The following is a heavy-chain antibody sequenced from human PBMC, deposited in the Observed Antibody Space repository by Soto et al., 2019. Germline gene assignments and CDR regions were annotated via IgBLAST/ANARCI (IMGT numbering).Heavy chain of an antibody. J-gene: IGHJ4*02. Sequence: ASVKVSCKASGYTFTSYYMHWVRQAPGQGLEWMGIINPSGGSTSYAQKFQGRVTMTRDTSTSTVYMELSSLRSEDTAVYYCARDSGNIVATIRPYYFDYWGQGTLVTVSS. V-gene: IGHV1-46*03. CDR2: INPSGGST. CDR1: GYTFTSYY. D-gene: IGHD5-12*01. CDR3: ARDSGNIVATIRPYYFDY.